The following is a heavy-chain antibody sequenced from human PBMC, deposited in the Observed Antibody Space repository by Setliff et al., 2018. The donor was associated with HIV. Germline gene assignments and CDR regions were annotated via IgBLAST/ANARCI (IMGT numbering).Heavy chain of an antibody. V-gene: IGHV4-39*07. CDR2: IYSNGNT. CDR3: APRHHKYGFL. J-gene: IGHJ4*02. CDR1: GASISSNSYY. Sequence: SETLSLTCSVSGASISSNSYYWGWIRQPPGKGLEWVGSIYSNGNTFYNQSLQSRVTIPLDTSKNQFSLELRSVTAADTALYYCAPRHHKYGFLWGQGTLVTVSS. D-gene: IGHD3-10*01.